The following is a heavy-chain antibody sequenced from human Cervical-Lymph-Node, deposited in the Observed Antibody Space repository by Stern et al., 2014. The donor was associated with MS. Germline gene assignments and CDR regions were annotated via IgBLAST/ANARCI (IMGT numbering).Heavy chain of an antibody. V-gene: IGHV4-59*01. Sequence: VQLVESGPGLVKPSETLSLTCTVSGGSISSYYWSWIRQPPGKGLEWIGYIYYSGSTNYNPSLKSRVTISVDTSKNQFSLKLSSVTAADTAVYYCARGATQAFDPWGQGTLVTVCS. CDR2: IYYSGST. J-gene: IGHJ5*02. CDR1: GGSISSYY. CDR3: ARGATQAFDP.